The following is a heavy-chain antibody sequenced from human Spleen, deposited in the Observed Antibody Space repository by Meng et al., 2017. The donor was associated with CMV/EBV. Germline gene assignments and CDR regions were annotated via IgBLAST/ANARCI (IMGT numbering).Heavy chain of an antibody. CDR1: GFTFSSYA. CDR3: ARGTPLQLLRY. CDR2: ISYDGSNK. Sequence: SCAASGFTFSSYAMHWVRQAPGKGLEWVAVISYDGSNKYYADSVKGRFTISRDNSKNTLYLQMNSLRAEDTAVYYCARGTPLQLLRYWGQGTLVTVSS. V-gene: IGHV3-30-3*01. D-gene: IGHD2-2*01. J-gene: IGHJ4*02.